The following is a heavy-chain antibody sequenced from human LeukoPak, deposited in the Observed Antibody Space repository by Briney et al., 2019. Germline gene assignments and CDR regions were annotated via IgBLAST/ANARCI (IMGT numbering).Heavy chain of an antibody. J-gene: IGHJ5*02. Sequence: ASVKVSCKASGGTFSSYAISWVRQAPGQGLEWMGLINPTGGSTGYAQKFQGRVTMTRDMSTSTDHMELSSLRSEDTAIYYCARDNSVGDNAWWFDPWGQGTLVTVSS. D-gene: IGHD1-26*01. CDR2: INPTGGST. V-gene: IGHV1-46*01. CDR3: ARDNSVGDNAWWFDP. CDR1: GGTFSSYA.